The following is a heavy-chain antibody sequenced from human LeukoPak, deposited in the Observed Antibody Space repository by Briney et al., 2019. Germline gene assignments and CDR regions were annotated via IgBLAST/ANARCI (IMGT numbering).Heavy chain of an antibody. Sequence: GGSLRLSCAASGFTFSSYGMTRVRQAPGKVLEWFSSISASGGNTYYADSVKGRFTISRDNSKNTLYLQMNSLRAEDTAIYYCARGGDYGVKIDYWGQGTLVTVSS. CDR2: ISASGGNT. D-gene: IGHD4-17*01. J-gene: IGHJ4*02. V-gene: IGHV3-23*01. CDR1: GFTFSSYG. CDR3: ARGGDYGVKIDY.